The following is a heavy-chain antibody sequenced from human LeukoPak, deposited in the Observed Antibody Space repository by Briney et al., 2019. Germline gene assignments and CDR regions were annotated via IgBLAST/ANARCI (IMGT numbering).Heavy chain of an antibody. Sequence: GGSLRLSCAASGFTFRSFAMSWVRQSPGKGLEYVAGISDSGQSPYYAASVRGRFTISRDNSNNTLFLQMNSLRAEDTAVYYCAKGRGSIVAAAYYFDYWGQGTLVTVSS. D-gene: IGHD6-13*01. J-gene: IGHJ4*02. V-gene: IGHV3-23*01. CDR2: ISDSGQSP. CDR3: AKGRGSIVAAAYYFDY. CDR1: GFTFRSFA.